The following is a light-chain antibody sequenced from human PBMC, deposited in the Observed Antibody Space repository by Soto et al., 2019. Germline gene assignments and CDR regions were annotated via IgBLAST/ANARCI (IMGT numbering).Light chain of an antibody. Sequence: DIPMTQSPSTLSASVGDRVTITCRASQSINTWLAWYQQKPGKAPNLLIYKASSLQSGVPSRFSGRGSGTEFTLTISSLQPDDFATYYCQQYNSYSRTFGRGTKVEIK. CDR2: KAS. J-gene: IGKJ1*01. CDR3: QQYNSYSRT. V-gene: IGKV1-5*03. CDR1: QSINTW.